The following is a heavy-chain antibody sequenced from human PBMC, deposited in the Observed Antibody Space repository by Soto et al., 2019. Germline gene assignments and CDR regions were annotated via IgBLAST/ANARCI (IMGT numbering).Heavy chain of an antibody. D-gene: IGHD5-12*01. Sequence: EESLKISCKGSGYSFTSYWIGWVRQMPGKGLEWMGIIYPGDSDTRYSPSFQGQVTISADKSISTAYLQWSSLKASDTAMYYCARQGDGYNYYYYYGMDVWGQGTTVTVSS. V-gene: IGHV5-51*01. CDR1: GYSFTSYW. CDR3: ARQGDGYNYYYYYGMDV. J-gene: IGHJ6*02. CDR2: IYPGDSDT.